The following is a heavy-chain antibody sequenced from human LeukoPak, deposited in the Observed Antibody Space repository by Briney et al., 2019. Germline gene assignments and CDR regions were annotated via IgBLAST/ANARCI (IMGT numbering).Heavy chain of an antibody. Sequence: GGSLRLSCAASGFTFSSYGMHWVRQAPGKGLEWVAFIRYDGSNKYYADSVKGRVTISRDNSKNTLYLQMNSLRAEDTAVYYCAKDPYDSSGYYFDYWGQGTLVTVSS. D-gene: IGHD3-22*01. J-gene: IGHJ4*02. V-gene: IGHV3-30*02. CDR3: AKDPYDSSGYYFDY. CDR2: IRYDGSNK. CDR1: GFTFSSYG.